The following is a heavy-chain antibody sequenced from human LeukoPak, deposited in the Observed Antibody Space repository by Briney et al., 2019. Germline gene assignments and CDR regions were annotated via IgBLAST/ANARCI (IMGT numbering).Heavy chain of an antibody. CDR1: RFTFSDYY. V-gene: IGHV3-69-1*02. J-gene: IGHJ4*02. CDR3: AGDFGRWFIDY. CDR2: IKSTSNTI. D-gene: IGHD4-23*01. Sequence: PGGSLRLSCAASRFTFSDYYMNWVRQAPGKGLEWVSYIKSTSNTIYYADSVKGRFTISRDNAKNSLYLQMNSLSGEDTAVYDCAGDFGRWFIDYWGQGTLVTVSS.